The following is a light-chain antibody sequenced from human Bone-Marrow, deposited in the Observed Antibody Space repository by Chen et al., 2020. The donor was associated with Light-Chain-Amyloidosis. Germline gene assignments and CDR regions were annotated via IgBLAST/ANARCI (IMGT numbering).Light chain of an antibody. Sequence: DIQMTQSPSSLSASVGDRVTITCRASQSISSYLNWYQQKPGKAPKLLIYAASSLQSGVPSRFSGSGSGTDFTLTISSRQPEDCATYSCQQSYSTPGLTFGGGTKVEIK. J-gene: IGKJ4*01. V-gene: IGKV1-39*01. CDR1: QSISSY. CDR3: QQSYSTPGLT. CDR2: AAS.